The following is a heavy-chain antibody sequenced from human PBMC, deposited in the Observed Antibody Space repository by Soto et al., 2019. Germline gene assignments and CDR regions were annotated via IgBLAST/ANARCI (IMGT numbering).Heavy chain of an antibody. Sequence: SVKVSCKASGGTFSSYTISWVRQAPGQGLEWMGRIIPILGIANYAQKFQGRVTITADKSTSTAYMELSSLRSEDTAVYYCARVGCSGGSCYSGAFDIWGQGTMVTVSS. J-gene: IGHJ3*02. D-gene: IGHD2-15*01. CDR2: IIPILGIA. CDR3: ARVGCSGGSCYSGAFDI. V-gene: IGHV1-69*02. CDR1: GGTFSSYT.